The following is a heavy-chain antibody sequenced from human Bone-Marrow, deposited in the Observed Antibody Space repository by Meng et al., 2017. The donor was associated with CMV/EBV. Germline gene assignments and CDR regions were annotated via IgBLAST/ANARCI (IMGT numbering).Heavy chain of an antibody. CDR3: ARRDDPWGGYPHYYGMDV. CDR1: EYTFSGYY. CDR2: INPHNGVT. J-gene: IGHJ6*04. Sequence: ASVKVSCKASEYTFSGYYIYWVRQAPGQGLEWMGCINPHNGVTNYTHNFKGRFTLTRDTSINTAYMELSRLRSDDAAVYYCARRDDPWGGYPHYYGMDVWGERTTVTVSS. D-gene: IGHD3-3*01. V-gene: IGHV1-2*02.